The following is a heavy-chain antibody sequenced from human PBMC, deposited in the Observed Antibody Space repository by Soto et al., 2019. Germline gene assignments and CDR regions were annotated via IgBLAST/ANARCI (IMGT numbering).Heavy chain of an antibody. D-gene: IGHD5-18*01. J-gene: IGHJ5*02. CDR1: GFTFSIYR. V-gene: IGHV3-48*02. Sequence: GSLGLPCTASGFTFSIYRMNWVRQAPGKGLEWVSYISSSSSTIYYADSVKGRFTISRDNAKNSLYLQMNSLRDEDTAVYYCASSGYSYGTPNWCDPWGQGTLVTVSS. CDR2: ISSSSSTI. CDR3: ASSGYSYGTPNWCDP.